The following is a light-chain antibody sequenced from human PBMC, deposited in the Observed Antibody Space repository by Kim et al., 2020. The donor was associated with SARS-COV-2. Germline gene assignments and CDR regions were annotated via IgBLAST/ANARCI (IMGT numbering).Light chain of an antibody. CDR3: HQSSGFPLT. J-gene: IGKJ4*01. CDR1: RSIGSR. CDR2: FAS. V-gene: IGKV6-21*01. Sequence: VTPKEKVTITCRASRSIGSRLHWYQQKPDQSPKLLVKFASQSLSGVPSRFSGSGSGTDFTLTINSLEAEDAATYYCHQSSGFPLTFGGGTKVDIK.